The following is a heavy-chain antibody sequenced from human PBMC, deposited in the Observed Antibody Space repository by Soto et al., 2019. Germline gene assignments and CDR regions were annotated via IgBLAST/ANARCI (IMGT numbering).Heavy chain of an antibody. V-gene: IGHV2-5*02. CDR2: IYWDGDK. J-gene: IGHJ6*02. CDR3: VHSRGSPQYYYYYSLDV. Sequence: QITLKESSPALVKPTQTLTLTCSFSGFSLSTSAVGVGWIRQPPGKALEWLALIYWDGDKRYSPSLKSRLTITKDTSKNQEVLTITNMDPVDTATYFCVHSRGSPQYYYYYSLDVWGQVTTVTVS. D-gene: IGHD1-26*01. CDR1: GFSLSTSAVG.